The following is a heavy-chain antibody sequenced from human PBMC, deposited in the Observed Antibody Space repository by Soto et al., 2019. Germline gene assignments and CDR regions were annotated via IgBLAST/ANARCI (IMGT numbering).Heavy chain of an antibody. V-gene: IGHV3-30*18. Sequence: QVQLVESGGGVVQPGRSLRLSCAASGFTFSSYGMHWVRQAPGKGLEWVAVISYDGSNKYYADSVKGRFTISRDNSKNTLYLQMNSLRAADTAVDYCAKETYSGPLDYWGQGTLVTVSS. CDR3: AKETYSGPLDY. D-gene: IGHD2-15*01. CDR1: GFTFSSYG. CDR2: ISYDGSNK. J-gene: IGHJ4*02.